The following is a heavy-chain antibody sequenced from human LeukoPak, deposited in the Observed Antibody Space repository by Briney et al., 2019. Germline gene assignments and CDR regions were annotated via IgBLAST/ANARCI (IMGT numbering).Heavy chain of an antibody. V-gene: IGHV3-7*01. CDR2: INQDGTNQ. J-gene: IGHJ4*02. Sequence: SGGSLRLSCVASGFPFSGYWMDWVRQAPGKGMEWVANINQDGTNQYYAASVKRRFSISRDNAKNSLYLQMNSLRAEDTAVYYCSRSLDYLGQGALVTVSS. CDR1: GFPFSGYW. CDR3: SRSLDY.